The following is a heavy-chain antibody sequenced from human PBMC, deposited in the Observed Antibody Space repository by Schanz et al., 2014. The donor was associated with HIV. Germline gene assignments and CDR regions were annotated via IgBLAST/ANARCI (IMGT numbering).Heavy chain of an antibody. J-gene: IGHJ2*01. CDR1: GFTFDDYD. D-gene: IGHD2-15*01. V-gene: IGHV3-9*01. Sequence: EVQLVESGGGLVQRGGSLRLSCAASGFTFDDYDMHWVRQVPGKGLEWVSSISWNSGSRGYADSVKGRFTISRDNSKNTLYLQMNSLRAEDTAVYYCALSRPSGYGGSWYFDLWGRGTLVAVSS. CDR2: ISWNSGSR. CDR3: ALSRPSGYGGSWYFDL.